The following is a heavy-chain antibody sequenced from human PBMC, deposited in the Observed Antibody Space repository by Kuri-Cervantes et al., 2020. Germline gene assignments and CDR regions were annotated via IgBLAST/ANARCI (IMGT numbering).Heavy chain of an antibody. J-gene: IGHJ6*02. CDR2: IYYSGST. CDR3: ARDRGGWSTYYYYYYYGMDV. CDR1: GGSISSYY. D-gene: IGHD3-10*01. Sequence: ESLKISCTVSGGSISSYYWSWIRQPPGKGLEWIGYIYYSGSTNYNPSLKSRVTISVDTSKNQFSLKLSSVTAAGTAVYYCARDRGGWSTYYYYYYYGMDVWGQGTTVTVSS. V-gene: IGHV4-59*01.